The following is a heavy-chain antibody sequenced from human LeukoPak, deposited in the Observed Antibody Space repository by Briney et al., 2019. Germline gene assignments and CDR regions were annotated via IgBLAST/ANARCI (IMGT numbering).Heavy chain of an antibody. CDR3: AKKFRGTTVISGDYFDY. CDR1: VFTFSSYA. CDR2: MSSDGSKK. V-gene: IGHV3-30-3*02. Sequence: GGSLRLSCAASVFTFSSYAMHWVRQTPGKGLEWVAVMSSDGSKKYYADSVKGRFTISRDNSKNTLYLQMNSLRAEDTAVYYCAKKFRGTTVISGDYFDYWGQGTLVTVSS. D-gene: IGHD4-17*01. J-gene: IGHJ4*02.